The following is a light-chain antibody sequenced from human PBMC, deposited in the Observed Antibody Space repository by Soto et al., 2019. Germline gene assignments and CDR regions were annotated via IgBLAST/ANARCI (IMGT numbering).Light chain of an antibody. Sequence: DIQMTQSPSSLSAYVGDRVTIACRASQNINIYLNWYQQRPGKAPKLLVTTAPTFQSGVPSRFSASGSGADFTLIISGLQPEDSATYYCQQSYSYPHSFGQGTKVEI. V-gene: IGKV1-39*01. CDR1: QNINIY. J-gene: IGKJ2*01. CDR2: TAP. CDR3: QQSYSYPHS.